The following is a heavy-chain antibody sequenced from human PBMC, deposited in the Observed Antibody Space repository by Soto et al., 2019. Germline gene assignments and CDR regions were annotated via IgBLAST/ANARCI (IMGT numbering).Heavy chain of an antibody. J-gene: IGHJ5*02. Sequence: QVPLQESGPGLVKTSPTLFFTCTVSVGSTSSGGCYCSWIRQHPGKVLEWIGYIYYIKSTYYNPSLKSRVTISLDTSKNQFSLKLTSVTAADTAVYYCARSVFPWGQGTLVTVSS. CDR1: VGSTSSGGCY. CDR2: IYYIKST. V-gene: IGHV4-31*03. CDR3: ARSVFP.